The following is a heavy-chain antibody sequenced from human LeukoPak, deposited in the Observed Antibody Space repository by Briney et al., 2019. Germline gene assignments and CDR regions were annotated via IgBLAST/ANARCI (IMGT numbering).Heavy chain of an antibody. D-gene: IGHD4-23*01. CDR3: TTTGDYGGNSDFDY. CDR2: IKSKTDGGTT. J-gene: IGHJ4*02. V-gene: IGHV3-15*01. Sequence: GGSLRLSCAASGFTFSNVWMSWVRQAPGKGLEWVGRIKSKTDGGTTDYAAPVKGRFTISRDDSKNTLYLQMNSLKTEDTAVYYCTTTGDYGGNSDFDYWGQGTLVTVSS. CDR1: GFTFSNVW.